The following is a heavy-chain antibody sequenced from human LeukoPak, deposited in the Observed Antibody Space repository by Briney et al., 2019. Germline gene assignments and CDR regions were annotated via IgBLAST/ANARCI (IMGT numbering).Heavy chain of an antibody. V-gene: IGHV3-30-3*01. CDR3: AKDRMGWLRYAFDI. Sequence: PGGSLRLSCAASGFTFSSYAMHWVRQAPGKGLEWVAVISYDGSNKYYADSVKGRFTISRDNSKNTLYLQMNSLRAEDTAVYYCAKDRMGWLRYAFDIWGQGTMVTVSS. J-gene: IGHJ3*02. CDR1: GFTFSSYA. CDR2: ISYDGSNK. D-gene: IGHD5-12*01.